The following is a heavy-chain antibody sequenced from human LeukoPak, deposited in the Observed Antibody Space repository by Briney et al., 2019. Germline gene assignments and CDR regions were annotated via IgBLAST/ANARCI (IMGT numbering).Heavy chain of an antibody. Sequence: SVKVSCKASGGTFSSYAISWVRQAPEQGLEWMGGIIPIFGTANYAQKFQGRVTITADESTSTAYMELSSLRSEDTAVYYCARGRYCTNGVCCNRPLPPDYWGQGTLVTVSS. J-gene: IGHJ4*02. V-gene: IGHV1-69*13. CDR2: IIPIFGTA. CDR3: ARGRYCTNGVCCNRPLPPDY. D-gene: IGHD2-8*01. CDR1: GGTFSSYA.